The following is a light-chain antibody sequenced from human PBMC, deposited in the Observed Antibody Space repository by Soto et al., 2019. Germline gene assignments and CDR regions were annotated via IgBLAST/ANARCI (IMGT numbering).Light chain of an antibody. CDR2: LGS. V-gene: IGKV2-28*01. CDR1: QSLLHSNGYNY. Sequence: DIVMTQSPLSLPVTPGEPASISCRSSQSLLHSNGYNYLDWYLQKPGQSPQLLIYLGSNRASGVPDMFSGSGSGTDFPLKISRVEAEDVGVYYGMQALQTPLTFGGGTKVEIK. CDR3: MQALQTPLT. J-gene: IGKJ4*01.